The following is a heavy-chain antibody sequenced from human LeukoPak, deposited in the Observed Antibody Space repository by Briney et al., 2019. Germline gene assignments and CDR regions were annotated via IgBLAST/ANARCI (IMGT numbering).Heavy chain of an antibody. CDR2: IPYDGSNK. J-gene: IGHJ3*02. Sequence: GGSLRLSCAASGFTFSSYAMHWVRQAPGKGLEWVAVIPYDGSNKYYADSVKGRFTISRDNSKNTLYLQMNSLRAEDTAVYYCAREAYDILTGYQIGAFDIWGQGTMVTVSS. D-gene: IGHD3-9*01. CDR1: GFTFSSYA. V-gene: IGHV3-30-3*01. CDR3: AREAYDILTGYQIGAFDI.